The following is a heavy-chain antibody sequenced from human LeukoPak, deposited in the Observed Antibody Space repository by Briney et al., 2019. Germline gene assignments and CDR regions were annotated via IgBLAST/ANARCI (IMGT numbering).Heavy chain of an antibody. D-gene: IGHD2-8*02. CDR1: GHSFNNDW. CDR2: IHLGILET. V-gene: IGHV5-51*01. J-gene: IGHJ4*02. CDR3: ARLSTGAHYYSAY. Sequence: GESLRISCKGSGHSFNNDWIGWVRQMPGKGLEWMGIIHLGILETRYSPSFQGQVTISANKSTTTAYLQWRDLKASDSAIIYCARLSTGAHYYSAYCGQGWLVTVSS.